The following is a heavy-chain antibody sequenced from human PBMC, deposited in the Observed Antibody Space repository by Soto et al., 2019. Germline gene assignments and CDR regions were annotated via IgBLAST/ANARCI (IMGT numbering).Heavy chain of an antibody. CDR2: ISYDGSNK. V-gene: IGHV3-30*18. J-gene: IGHJ6*03. CDR1: GFTFSSYG. D-gene: IGHD6-13*01. CDR3: AKDGIANSPDYYYYMDV. Sequence: SLRLSCAASGFTFSSYGMHWVRQAPGKGLEWVAVISYDGSNKYYADSVKGRFTISRDNSKNTLYLQMNSLRAEDTAVYYCAKDGIANSPDYYYYMDVWGKGTMVTVSS.